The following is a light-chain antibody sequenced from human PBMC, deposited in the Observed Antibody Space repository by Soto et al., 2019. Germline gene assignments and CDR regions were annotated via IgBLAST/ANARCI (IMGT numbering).Light chain of an antibody. V-gene: IGKV1-8*01. CDR1: HDITSS. CDR2: GAS. J-gene: IGKJ1*01. CDR3: QHYYSSPPT. Sequence: AIRMTQFPSSFSASIGDRVTITCRASHDITSSLAWYQHIQGRAPKLLISGASNLQFGVPSRFSGGGSGTDFTLTISSLQSEDFATYYCQHYYSSPPTFGQGTKVDIK.